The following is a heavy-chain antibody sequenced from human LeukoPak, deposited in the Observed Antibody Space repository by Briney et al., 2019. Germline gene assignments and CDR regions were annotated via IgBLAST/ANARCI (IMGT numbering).Heavy chain of an antibody. Sequence: GASVKVSCKASGYTFTSYGITWLRQAPGQGFEWMGWISAYDGNTNYAQKFQGRVTITADKSTSTDYLELSSLRSEDTAVYYCARDNSVRDEAWWFNPWGQGTLVTVSS. J-gene: IGHJ5*02. D-gene: IGHD5-24*01. V-gene: IGHV1-18*01. CDR3: ARDNSVRDEAWWFNP. CDR1: GYTFTSYG. CDR2: ISAYDGNT.